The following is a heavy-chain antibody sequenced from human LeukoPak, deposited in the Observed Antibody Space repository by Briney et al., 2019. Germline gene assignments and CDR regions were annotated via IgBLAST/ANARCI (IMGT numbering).Heavy chain of an antibody. J-gene: IGHJ4*02. CDR3: ARVRYDSSGRTLRFDY. V-gene: IGHV4-4*07. CDR1: GGSIRSYY. D-gene: IGHD3-22*01. Sequence: PSETLSLTCTVSGGSIRSYYWNWIRQPAGKGLEWIGRIDSSGSTTYSPSLRSRVTMSVDSSKSQISLNLNSVTAADTAVYYCARVRYDSSGRTLRFDYWGQGTLVTVSS. CDR2: IDSSGST.